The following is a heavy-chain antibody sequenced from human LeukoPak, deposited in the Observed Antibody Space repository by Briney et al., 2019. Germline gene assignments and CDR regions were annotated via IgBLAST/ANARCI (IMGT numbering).Heavy chain of an antibody. CDR2: FDPEDGET. CDR3: ARRYCSSTSCFYYFDY. D-gene: IGHD2-2*01. Sequence: ASVKVSCKVSEYTLTELSMHWVRQAPGKGLEWMGGFDPEDGETIYAQKFQGRVTMTEDTSTDTAYMELSSLRSEDTAVYYCARRYCSSTSCFYYFDYWGQGTLVTVSS. J-gene: IGHJ4*02. CDR1: EYTLTELS. V-gene: IGHV1-24*01.